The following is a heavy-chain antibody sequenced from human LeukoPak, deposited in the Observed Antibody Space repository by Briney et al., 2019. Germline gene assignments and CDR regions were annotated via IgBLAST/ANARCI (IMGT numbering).Heavy chain of an antibody. CDR1: GFTFSNAW. V-gene: IGHV3-15*01. Sequence: GGSLRLSCAASGFTFSNAWMSWVRQAPGKGLEWVGRIKSKTDGGTTDYAAPVKGRFTISRDDSKNTLYLQMNSLRAEDTAVYYCAKGPEGREVVSSKFDYWGQGTLVTVSS. CDR3: AKGPEGREVVSSKFDY. D-gene: IGHD6-13*01. J-gene: IGHJ4*02. CDR2: IKSKTDGGTT.